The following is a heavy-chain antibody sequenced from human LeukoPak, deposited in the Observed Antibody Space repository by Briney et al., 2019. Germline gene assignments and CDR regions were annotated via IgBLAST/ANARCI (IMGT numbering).Heavy chain of an antibody. CDR3: ARGVEPAAAGPFIDY. CDR1: GGSISSYY. Sequence: PSETLSLTCTVSGGSISSYYWSWIRQPPGKGLEWIGYIYYSGSTNYNPSLKSRVTISVDTSKNQFSLMLSSVTAADTAVYYCARGVEPAAAGPFIDYWGQGTLVTVSS. J-gene: IGHJ4*02. CDR2: IYYSGST. D-gene: IGHD6-13*01. V-gene: IGHV4-59*01.